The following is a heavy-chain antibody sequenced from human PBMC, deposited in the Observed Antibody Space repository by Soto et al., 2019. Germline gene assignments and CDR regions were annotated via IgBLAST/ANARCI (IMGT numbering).Heavy chain of an antibody. CDR2: ISGSGGST. CDR3: AKDRYYDSSGYGAFDI. CDR1: GFTFSSYA. J-gene: IGHJ3*02. Sequence: EVQLLESGGGLVQPGGSLRLSCAASGFTFSSYAMSWVRQAPGKGLEWVSAISGSGGSTYYADSVKGRFTISRDNSKNTLYLQMNSLRAEDTAVYYCAKDRYYDSSGYGAFDIWGQVTMVTVAS. D-gene: IGHD3-22*01. V-gene: IGHV3-23*01.